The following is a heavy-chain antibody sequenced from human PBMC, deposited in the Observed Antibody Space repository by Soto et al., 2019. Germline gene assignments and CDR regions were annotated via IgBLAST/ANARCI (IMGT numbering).Heavy chain of an antibody. J-gene: IGHJ6*02. Sequence: TGGSLRLSCAASGFTFNNFGMHWVRQPPGKGLEWVAIILYDGSETDYADSVKGRFTISRDNSKNTLYLQMNSLRAEDTAVYYCARGRWGVYYYGMDVWGQGTTVTVSS. D-gene: IGHD3-16*01. CDR2: ILYDGSET. V-gene: IGHV3-30*03. CDR3: ARGRWGVYYYGMDV. CDR1: GFTFNNFG.